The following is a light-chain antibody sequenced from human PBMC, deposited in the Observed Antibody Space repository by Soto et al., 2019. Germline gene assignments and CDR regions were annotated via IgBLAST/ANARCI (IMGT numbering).Light chain of an antibody. Sequence: EIVWTQSPSTLSXXPXXXXTXXXXAGQNIGTSLVWSQQKPGQSPRLLIYDASHRATGVPARFSGSGSGTDFTLTISSLEPEDFAVYYCQQRSVWPITFGQGTRLEIK. J-gene: IGKJ5*01. V-gene: IGKV3-11*01. CDR2: DAS. CDR1: QNIGTS. CDR3: QQRSVWPIT.